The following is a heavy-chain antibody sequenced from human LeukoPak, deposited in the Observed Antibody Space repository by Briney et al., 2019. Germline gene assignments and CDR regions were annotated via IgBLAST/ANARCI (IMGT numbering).Heavy chain of an antibody. D-gene: IGHD1-26*01. CDR1: GFTFSSYA. CDR2: ISGSGGVT. Sequence: PGGSLRLSCAAPGFTFSSYALTWVRQAPGKGLEWVSAISGSGGVTYYADSVKGRFTISRDNSKNTLNLQMNSLRAEDTAVYYCAKDLGFIVGGGYWGQGTLVTVSS. J-gene: IGHJ4*02. CDR3: AKDLGFIVGGGY. V-gene: IGHV3-23*01.